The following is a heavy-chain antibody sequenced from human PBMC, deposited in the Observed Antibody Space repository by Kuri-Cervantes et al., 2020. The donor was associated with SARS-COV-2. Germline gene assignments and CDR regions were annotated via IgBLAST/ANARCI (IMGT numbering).Heavy chain of an antibody. V-gene: IGHV3-53*05. Sequence: GGSLRLSCEVSGFLFSASAIHWVRQASGKGLEWVPVIYSGGSTYYADSVKGRFTISRDNSKNTLYLQMNSLRAEDTAVYYCARDPGITIFGVVYYYYMDVWGKGTTVTVSS. CDR1: GFLFSASA. J-gene: IGHJ6*03. D-gene: IGHD3-3*01. CDR2: IYSGGST. CDR3: ARDPGITIFGVVYYYYMDV.